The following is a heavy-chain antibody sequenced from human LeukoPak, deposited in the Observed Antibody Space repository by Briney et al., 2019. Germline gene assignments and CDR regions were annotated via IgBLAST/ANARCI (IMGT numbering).Heavy chain of an antibody. V-gene: IGHV5-51*01. CDR1: GYSFTTYW. CDR3: ARYSSPHYYYMDV. CDR2: IYPGDSDT. Sequence: GESLKIYCKGSGYSFTTYWIGWVRHMPGKGLEWMGIIYPGDSDTKYSPSFQGQVTSSADKSISTAYLQWSSLKASDTAMYYCARYSSPHYYYMDVWGKGTTVTASS. J-gene: IGHJ6*03. D-gene: IGHD6-13*01.